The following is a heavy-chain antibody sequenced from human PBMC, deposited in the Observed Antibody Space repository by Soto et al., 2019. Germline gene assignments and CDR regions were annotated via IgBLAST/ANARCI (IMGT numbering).Heavy chain of an antibody. J-gene: IGHJ4*02. Sequence: PGGSLRLSCAASGFTFSSYAMSWVRQAPGKGLEWVSAISGSGGTTYYADLVKGRFTISRDNSKNTLYLQMNSLRAEDTAVYYCAKNMVDWSYEVQTLFDYWGQRTLVTVPQ. D-gene: IGHD1-7*01. CDR2: ISGSGGTT. V-gene: IGHV3-23*01. CDR3: AKNMVDWSYEVQTLFDY. CDR1: GFTFSSYA.